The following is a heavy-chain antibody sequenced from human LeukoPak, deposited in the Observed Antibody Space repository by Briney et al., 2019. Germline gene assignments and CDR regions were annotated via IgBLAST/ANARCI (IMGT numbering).Heavy chain of an antibody. J-gene: IGHJ4*02. V-gene: IGHV1-2*06. CDR3: ARDQEGFDY. CDR1: GYTFTGYY. CDR2: INPNSGGT. Sequence: ASVKVSCKASGYTFTGYYMHWVRQAPGQGLEWMGRINPNSGGTNYAQKFQGRVTVTRDTSTSTVHMELSGLRSEDTAVYYCARDQEGFDYWGQGTLVTVSS.